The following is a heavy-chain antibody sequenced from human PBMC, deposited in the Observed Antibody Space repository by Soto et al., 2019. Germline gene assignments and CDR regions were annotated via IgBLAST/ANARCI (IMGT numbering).Heavy chain of an antibody. D-gene: IGHD3-9*01. CDR2: IYYSGST. Sequence: SETLSLTCTVPGGSISSGGYYWSWIRQHPGKGLEWIGYIYYSGSTYYNPSLKSRVTISVDTSKNQFSLKLSSVTAADTAVYYCARGPVYYDILTGYYYYGMDVWGQGTTVTVSS. V-gene: IGHV4-31*03. CDR3: ARGPVYYDILTGYYYYGMDV. J-gene: IGHJ6*02. CDR1: GGSISSGGYY.